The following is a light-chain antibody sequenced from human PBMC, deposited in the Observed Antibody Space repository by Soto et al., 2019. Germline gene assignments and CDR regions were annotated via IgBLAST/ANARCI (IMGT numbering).Light chain of an antibody. V-gene: IGLV1-44*01. CDR2: SND. J-gene: IGLJ2*01. Sequence: QSVLTQPPSASGTPGQRVTISCSGSSSNIGSNTVTWYQQLPGTAPKLLIYSNDQRPSGVADRFSGSKSGTSASLAINGLQSDDEADYYWAAWDDSLNGRVVFGGGTKLTVL. CDR3: AAWDDSLNGRVV. CDR1: SSNIGSNT.